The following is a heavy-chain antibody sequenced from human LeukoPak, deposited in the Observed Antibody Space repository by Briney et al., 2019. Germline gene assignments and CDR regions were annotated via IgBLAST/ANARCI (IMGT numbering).Heavy chain of an antibody. Sequence: PSETLSLTCTVSGYSISSDSFWGWIRQPPEKGLEWIVGFYHSGSTYYNPSLKSRVTISLDTSKNQFSLKLSSVTAADTAVYYCARGTPIYCSGGSCYPWAGVYYYYYMDVWGKGTTVTVSS. CDR3: ARGTPIYCSGGSCYPWAGVYYYYYMDV. CDR1: GYSISSDSF. D-gene: IGHD2-15*01. CDR2: FYHSGST. J-gene: IGHJ6*03. V-gene: IGHV4-38-2*02.